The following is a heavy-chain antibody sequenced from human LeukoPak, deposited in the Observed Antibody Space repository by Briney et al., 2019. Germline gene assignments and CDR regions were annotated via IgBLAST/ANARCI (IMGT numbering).Heavy chain of an antibody. Sequence: TGGSLRLSCTGSGFTFTTYALHWVRQGPGKGPEWVAVISYDGRIKYYADSVKGRFTISRDNAKNSLYLQMNSLRAEDTALYYCAKAYSYGYANFDYWGQGTLVTVSS. CDR1: GFTFTTYA. V-gene: IGHV3-30*04. D-gene: IGHD5-18*01. CDR3: AKAYSYGYANFDY. CDR2: ISYDGRIK. J-gene: IGHJ4*02.